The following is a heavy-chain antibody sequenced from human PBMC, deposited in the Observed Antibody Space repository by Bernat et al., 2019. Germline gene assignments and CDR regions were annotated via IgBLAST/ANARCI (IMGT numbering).Heavy chain of an antibody. V-gene: IGHV3-30*18. Sequence: QVQLVESGGGVVQPGRSLRLSCAASGFTFSSYGMHWVRQAPGKGLEWVAVISYDGSNKYYADSVKGRFTISRDNSKNTLYLQMNSLRAEDTAVYYCAKARKSSGWYKVYYYYGMDVWGQRTTVTVSS. J-gene: IGHJ6*02. CDR3: AKARKSSGWYKVYYYYGMDV. CDR2: ISYDGSNK. D-gene: IGHD6-19*01. CDR1: GFTFSSYG.